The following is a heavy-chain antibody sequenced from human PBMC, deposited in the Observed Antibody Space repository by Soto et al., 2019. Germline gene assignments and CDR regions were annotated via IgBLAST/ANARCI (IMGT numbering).Heavy chain of an antibody. D-gene: IGHD2-15*01. Sequence: ASVKVSCKASGGTFSSYTISWVRQAPGQGLEWMGRIIPILGIANYAQKFQGRVTITADKSTSTAYMELSSLRSEDTAVYYCARAENCSGGSCPFDYWGQGTLVTVSS. V-gene: IGHV1-69*02. CDR1: GGTFSSYT. CDR3: ARAENCSGGSCPFDY. J-gene: IGHJ4*02. CDR2: IIPILGIA.